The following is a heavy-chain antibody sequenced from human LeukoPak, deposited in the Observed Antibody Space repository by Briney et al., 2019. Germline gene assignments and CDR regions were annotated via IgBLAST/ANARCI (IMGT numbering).Heavy chain of an antibody. CDR2: IYPGDSDT. CDR1: GYSFTSYW. J-gene: IGHJ4*02. CDR3: ATFKWNRRIAARQEDYFDY. D-gene: IGHD6-6*01. V-gene: IGHV5-51*01. Sequence: GESLQISCKGSGYSFTSYWIGWVRQMPGKGLEWMGIIYPGDSDTRYSPPFQGQVTISADKSISTAYLQWSSLKASDTAMYYCATFKWNRRIAARQEDYFDYWGQGTLVTVSS.